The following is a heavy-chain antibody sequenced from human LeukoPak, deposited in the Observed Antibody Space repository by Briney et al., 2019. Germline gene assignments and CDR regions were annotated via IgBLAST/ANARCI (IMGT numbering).Heavy chain of an antibody. D-gene: IGHD3-10*01. CDR3: ARDSSMLRGPLVIYYFDF. CDR2: ISSSGTTI. CDR1: GFTFRTSG. Sequence: GGSLRLSCAASGFTFRTSGMNWVRQAPGKGLEWVSYISSSGTTISYAQSVKGRFTITRDNSKNTLYLQMNSLRADDTAVYYCARDSSMLRGPLVIYYFDFWGQGTLVTVSS. J-gene: IGHJ4*02. V-gene: IGHV3-48*01.